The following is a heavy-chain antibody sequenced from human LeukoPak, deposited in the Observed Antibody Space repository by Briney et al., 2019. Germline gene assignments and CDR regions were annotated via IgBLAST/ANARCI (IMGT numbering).Heavy chain of an antibody. J-gene: IGHJ5*02. D-gene: IGHD3-22*01. CDR2: FDPEDGET. CDR3: ATLFEGYYDSSNYGNWFDP. CDR1: GYTLTELS. V-gene: IGHV1-24*01. Sequence: ASVKVSCKVSGYTLTELSIHWVRQAPGKGLEWMGGFDPEDGETLYAQKFQGRVAVTEDTSTDTAYMGLSGLRSDDTAMYYCATLFEGYYDSSNYGNWFDPWGQGTLVTVSS.